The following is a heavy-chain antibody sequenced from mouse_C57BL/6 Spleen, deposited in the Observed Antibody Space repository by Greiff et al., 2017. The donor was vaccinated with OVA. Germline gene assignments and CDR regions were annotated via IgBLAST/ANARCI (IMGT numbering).Heavy chain of an antibody. D-gene: IGHD3-3*01. J-gene: IGHJ1*03. CDR2: IHPSDGDT. CDR3: AIWGLGEYLDD. Sequence: QVQLQQPGAELVKPGASVKVSCKASGYTFTSYWMHWVKQRPGQGLEWIGRIHPSDGDTNYNQKFKGKATLTVDNSSSTAYMQLSSLTSEDSSVFYDAIWGLGEYLDDWGTGTTVTVSS. CDR1: GYTFTSYW. V-gene: IGHV1-74*01.